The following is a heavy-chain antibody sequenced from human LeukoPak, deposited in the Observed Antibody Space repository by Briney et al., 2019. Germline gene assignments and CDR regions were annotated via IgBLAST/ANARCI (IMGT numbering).Heavy chain of an antibody. Sequence: GGSLRLSRAASGFAFSTYSMSWVRQAPGKGLEWVSSVSRSSRFIFYADSVQGRFTISRDDAKDSLFLQMNSLRAEDTAVYYCARVYDAFDYLFDSWGQGTLVTVCS. CDR1: GFAFSTYS. V-gene: IGHV3-21*01. J-gene: IGHJ4*02. CDR3: ARVYDAFDYLFDS. CDR2: VSRSSRFI. D-gene: IGHD5-12*01.